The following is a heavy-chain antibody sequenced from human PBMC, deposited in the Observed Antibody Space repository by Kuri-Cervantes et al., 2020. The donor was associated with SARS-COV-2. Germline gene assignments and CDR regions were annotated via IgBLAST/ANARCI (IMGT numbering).Heavy chain of an antibody. CDR2: IKQDGSEK. CDR1: RFMFSCDR. D-gene: IGHD2-15*01. J-gene: IGHJ4*02. CDR3: ARDKVVDH. Sequence: GESLKISCAASRFMFSCDRMNWVRQAPGKGLEWVANIKQDGSEKYYVDSVKGRFTISRDNAKNSLYLQMNSLRAEDTAVYYCARDKVVDHWGQGTLVTVSS. V-gene: IGHV3-7*01.